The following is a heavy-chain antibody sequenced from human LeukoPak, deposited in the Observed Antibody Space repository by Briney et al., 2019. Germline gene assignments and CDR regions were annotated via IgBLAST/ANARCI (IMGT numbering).Heavy chain of an antibody. CDR3: ARVSYGGIDY. Sequence: SETLSLTCTVSGGSISSGDSYWRWIRQPPGKGLEWIGYIYYSGSTYYNPSLKGRVTISVDTSKNQFSLKLSSVTAADTAVYYCARVSYGGIDYWGQGTLVTVSS. CDR1: GGSISSGDSY. J-gene: IGHJ4*02. V-gene: IGHV4-30-4*08. D-gene: IGHD4-23*01. CDR2: IYYSGST.